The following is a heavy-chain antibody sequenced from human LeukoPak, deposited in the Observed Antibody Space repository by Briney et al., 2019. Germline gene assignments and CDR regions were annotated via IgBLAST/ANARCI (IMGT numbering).Heavy chain of an antibody. CDR2: IIPIFCKE. V-gene: IGHV1-69*05. CDR1: GGTFISYV. J-gene: IGHJ6*03. D-gene: IGHD3-22*01. Sequence: SVKVSCKASGGTFISYVISWVGQARGQGGEGMGGIIPIFCKENYAQKFQGRGTITTDESTSTAYMELSSLRSEDTAVYYCARGDYYDSSGFTFDYCYYMDVWGKGTTVTVSS. CDR3: ARGDYYDSSGFTFDYCYYMDV.